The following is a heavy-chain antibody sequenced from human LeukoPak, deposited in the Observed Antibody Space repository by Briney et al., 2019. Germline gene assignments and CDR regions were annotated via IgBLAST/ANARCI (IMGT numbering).Heavy chain of an antibody. CDR1: GGSISSSSYY. CDR2: VFRSESA. CDR3: ARRSLDTFDY. J-gene: IGHJ4*02. V-gene: IGHV4-61*05. Sequence: PSETLSLTCTVSGGSISSSSYYWGWIRQPPGKGLEWIGYVFRSESANYNPSLRSRVTISIDTSKNQFSLKLSSVTAADTAVYYCARRSLDTFDYWGRGTLVTVSS. D-gene: IGHD1-1*01.